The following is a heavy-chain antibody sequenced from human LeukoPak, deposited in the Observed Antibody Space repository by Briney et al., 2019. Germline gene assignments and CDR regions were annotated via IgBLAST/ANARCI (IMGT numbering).Heavy chain of an antibody. D-gene: IGHD2-2*01. CDR2: ISYDGSNK. V-gene: IGHV3-30-3*01. CDR3: ARDNDQQLILAAFFYFDY. CDR1: GFTFSSYA. Sequence: PSGRSLRLSCAASGFTFSSYATHWVRQAPGKGLEWVAVISYDGSNKYYADSVKGRFTISRDNSKNTLYLQLNSLGAVDTAVYYCARDNDQQLILAAFFYFDYWGQGTLVTVSS. J-gene: IGHJ4*02.